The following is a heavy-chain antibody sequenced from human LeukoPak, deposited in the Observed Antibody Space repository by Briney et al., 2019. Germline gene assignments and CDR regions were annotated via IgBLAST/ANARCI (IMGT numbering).Heavy chain of an antibody. CDR3: ARQGIVGAKRGGWFDY. V-gene: IGHV3-33*01. CDR1: EFTFSSYG. J-gene: IGHJ4*02. CDR2: IWYDGSNE. D-gene: IGHD1-26*01. Sequence: RGSLRLSCAASEFTFSSYGMHWVRQAPGKGLKWVAVIWYDGSNENYADSVKGRFTISRDNSKKTMYLQMNSLRAEDTAVYYCARQGIVGAKRGGWFDYWGQGTLVTVSS.